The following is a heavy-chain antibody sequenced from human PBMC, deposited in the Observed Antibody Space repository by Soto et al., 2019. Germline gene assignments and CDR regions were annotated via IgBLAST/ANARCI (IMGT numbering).Heavy chain of an antibody. CDR1: GFIFEDYA. CDR2: ISWNSGNI. CDR3: AKGAVTSIFGYFDF. V-gene: IGHV3-9*01. J-gene: IGHJ4*02. D-gene: IGHD3-3*01. Sequence: DVHLVESGGGLVQPGRSLRLSCAASGFIFEDYAMHWVRQVPGKGLEWVSSISWNSGNIVYADSVKGRFTVSRDSANNSLYLQMNSLRTEDTALYYCAKGAVTSIFGYFDFCGQGTRVTVSS.